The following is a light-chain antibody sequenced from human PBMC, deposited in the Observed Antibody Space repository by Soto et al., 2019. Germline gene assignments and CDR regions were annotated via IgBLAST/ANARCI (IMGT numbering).Light chain of an antibody. CDR3: AAWDDSRSGEVV. CDR2: ITN. V-gene: IGLV1-44*01. Sequence: QSVLTQPPSASGTPGQRVTISCSGSSSNIGSNSVNWYQQLPGTAPKLLIYITNQRPSGVPDRFSGSKSDTSPSLAISGLHCEDELDYYCAAWDDSRSGEVVFGGGTKPTV. J-gene: IGLJ2*01. CDR1: SSNIGSNS.